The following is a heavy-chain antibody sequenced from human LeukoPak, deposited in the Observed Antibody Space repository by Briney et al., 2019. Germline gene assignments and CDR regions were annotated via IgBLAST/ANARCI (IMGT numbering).Heavy chain of an antibody. D-gene: IGHD5-24*01. CDR1: GGSISSYY. Sequence: PSETLSLTCTISGGSISSYYWSWIRQPPGKELEWIGYIYYSGSNSYNPSLQSRVTILVDTSKHQFSLKLGSVTAADTAVYYCARHERDVSLDHAFDIWRQGTMVTVCS. V-gene: IGHV4-59*08. CDR2: IYYSGSN. J-gene: IGHJ3*02. CDR3: ARHERDVSLDHAFDI.